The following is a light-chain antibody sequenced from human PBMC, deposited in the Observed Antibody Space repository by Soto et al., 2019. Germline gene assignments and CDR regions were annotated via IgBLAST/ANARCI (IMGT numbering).Light chain of an antibody. CDR3: QQRSNVGPT. J-gene: IGKJ1*01. V-gene: IGKV3-11*01. Sequence: EIVLTQSPATLSLSPGERATLSCRASQSVSSYLAWYQQKPGQAPRLLIYDASNRATGIPARFSGSGSGTDFTLTISSLEPEDFAVYYCQQRSNVGPTFGQGTKVEIK. CDR1: QSVSSY. CDR2: DAS.